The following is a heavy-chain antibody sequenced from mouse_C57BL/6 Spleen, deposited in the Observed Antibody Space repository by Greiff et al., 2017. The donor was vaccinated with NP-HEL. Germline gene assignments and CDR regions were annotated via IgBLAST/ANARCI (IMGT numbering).Heavy chain of an antibody. CDR2: VDSEDGET. CDR3: ARSANWGFAY. CDR1: GFNIKNYY. V-gene: IGHV14-2*01. D-gene: IGHD4-1*01. J-gene: IGHJ3*01. Sequence: VQLQPSWAELVKPGASVKLFCTASGFNIKNYYMHLVKQRTEQGLEWIGRVDSEDGETKYDPKFQGKATITADTSSNTAYLQLSSLTSEDTAVYYCARSANWGFAYWGQGTLVTVSA.